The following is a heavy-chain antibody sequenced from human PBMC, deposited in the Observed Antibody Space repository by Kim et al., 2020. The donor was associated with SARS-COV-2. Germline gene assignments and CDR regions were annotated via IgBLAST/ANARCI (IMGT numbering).Heavy chain of an antibody. CDR3: ARSDGYDSSEGLFDY. Sequence: AQKFQGRVTITADESTSTAYMELSSLRSEDTAVYYCARSDGYDSSEGLFDYWGQGTLVTVSS. D-gene: IGHD3-22*01. J-gene: IGHJ4*02. V-gene: IGHV1-69*01.